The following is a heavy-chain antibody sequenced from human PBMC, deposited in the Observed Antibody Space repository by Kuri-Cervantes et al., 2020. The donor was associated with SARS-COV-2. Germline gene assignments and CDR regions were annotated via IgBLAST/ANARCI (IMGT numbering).Heavy chain of an antibody. D-gene: IGHD3-3*01. V-gene: IGHV3-30-3*01. J-gene: IGHJ6*02. CDR2: ISHDGSNK. CDR1: EFTFSSYA. CDR3: ARVWRGELYYYYGMDV. Sequence: GGSLRLSCSASEFTFSSYAMHWVLQAPGKGLEWVAVISHDGSNKYYADSVKGRFTISRDNSKNTLYLQMNSLRAEDTAVYYCARVWRGELYYYYGMDVWGQGTTVTVSS.